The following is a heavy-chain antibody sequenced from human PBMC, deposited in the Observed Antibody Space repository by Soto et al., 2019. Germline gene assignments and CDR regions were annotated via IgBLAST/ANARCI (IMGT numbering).Heavy chain of an antibody. CDR1: GGSISSGDYY. D-gene: IGHD5-12*01. Sequence: ASETLSLTCTVSGGSISSGDYYWSWIRQPPGKGLEWIGYIYYSGSTYYNPSLKSRVTISVDTSKNQFSLKLSSVTAADTAVYYCARDMEMATKTYNDAFDIWGQGTMVTVSS. J-gene: IGHJ3*02. CDR3: ARDMEMATKTYNDAFDI. V-gene: IGHV4-30-4*01. CDR2: IYYSGST.